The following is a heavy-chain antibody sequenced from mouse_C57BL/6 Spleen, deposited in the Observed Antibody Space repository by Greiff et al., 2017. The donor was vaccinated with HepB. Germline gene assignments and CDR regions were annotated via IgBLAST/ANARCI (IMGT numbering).Heavy chain of an antibody. CDR3: ARDLTTVVAPFDY. V-gene: IGHV3-6*01. CDR2: ISYDGSN. Sequence: ESGPGLVKPSQSLSLTCSVTGYSITSGYYWNWIRQFPGNKLEWMGYISYDGSNNYNPSLKNRISITRDTSKNQFFLKLNSVTTEDTATYYCARDLTTVVAPFDYWGQGTTLTVSS. CDR1: GYSITSGYY. J-gene: IGHJ2*01. D-gene: IGHD1-1*01.